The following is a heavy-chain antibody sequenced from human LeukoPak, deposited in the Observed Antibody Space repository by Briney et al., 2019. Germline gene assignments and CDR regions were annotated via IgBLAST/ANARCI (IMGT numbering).Heavy chain of an antibody. CDR3: AREAVDSSGYYPFDY. V-gene: IGHV3-53*01. CDR2: IYSGGST. D-gene: IGHD3-22*01. CDR1: GFTVSSNY. J-gene: IGHJ4*02. Sequence: PGGSLRLSCAASGFTVSSNYMSWVRQAPGKGLEWVSVIYSGGSTYCADSVKGRFTISRDNSKNTLYLQMNSLRAEDTAVYYCAREAVDSSGYYPFDYWGQGTLVTVSS.